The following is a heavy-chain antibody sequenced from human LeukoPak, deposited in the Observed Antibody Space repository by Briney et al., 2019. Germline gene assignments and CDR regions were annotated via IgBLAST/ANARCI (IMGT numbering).Heavy chain of an antibody. D-gene: IGHD3-10*02. Sequence: PGGSLRLSCAASGFSFSSYNMNWVRQTPGKGLEWVSSITSSSTYTFYADSVKGRFTISRDNARNSLYLQMNSLRAEDTAVYYCAELGITMIGGVWGKGTTVTISS. J-gene: IGHJ6*04. V-gene: IGHV3-21*01. CDR3: AELGITMIGGV. CDR2: ITSSSTYT. CDR1: GFSFSSYN.